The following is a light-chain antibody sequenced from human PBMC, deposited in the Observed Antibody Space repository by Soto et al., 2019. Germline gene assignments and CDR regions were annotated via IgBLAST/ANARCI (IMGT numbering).Light chain of an antibody. V-gene: IGLV2-8*01. CDR3: SSYEVSNTFV. CDR1: SSDVGGYDF. CDR2: DVT. Sequence: QSALTQPPSASGSPGQSVTISCTGTSSDVGGYDFVSWYQHHPGKAPKLMIFDVTKRPSGVPDRFSGSKSGNTASLTVSGLQAEDEADYFCSSYEVSNTFVFGGGTKVTVL. J-gene: IGLJ3*02.